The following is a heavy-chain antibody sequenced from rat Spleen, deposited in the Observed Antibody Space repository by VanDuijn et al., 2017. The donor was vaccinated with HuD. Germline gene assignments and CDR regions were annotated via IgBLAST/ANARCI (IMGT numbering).Heavy chain of an antibody. Sequence: EVQLVESGGGLVQPGRSLKISCAASGFIFSDYHLAWVRQAPTKGLEWVASISPSGGSTYFPDSVKGRFSISRDNAKSTLYLQMDSLRSEDTATYYCAKEDNSYVMDAWGQGASVTVSS. CDR2: ISPSGGST. CDR1: GFIFSDYH. J-gene: IGHJ4*01. CDR3: AKEDNSYVMDA. V-gene: IGHV5-27*01. D-gene: IGHD1-10*01.